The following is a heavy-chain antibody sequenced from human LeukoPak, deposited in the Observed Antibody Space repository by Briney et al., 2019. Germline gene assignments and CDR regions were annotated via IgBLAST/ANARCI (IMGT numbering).Heavy chain of an antibody. D-gene: IGHD5-12*01. V-gene: IGHV1-18*01. CDR1: GYTFTSYG. Sequence: ASVKVSCKASGYTFTSYGISWVRQAPGQGLEWMGWISAYNGNTNYAQKLQGRVTITADESTSTAYMELSSLRSEDTAVYYCARSDRQEYSGYDLASFDYWGQGTLVTVSS. CDR3: ARSDRQEYSGYDLASFDY. CDR2: ISAYNGNT. J-gene: IGHJ4*02.